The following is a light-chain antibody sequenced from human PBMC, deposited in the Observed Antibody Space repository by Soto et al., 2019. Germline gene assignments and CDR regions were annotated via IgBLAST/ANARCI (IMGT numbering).Light chain of an antibody. J-gene: IGKJ2*01. CDR1: QSVSSN. CDR2: GAS. Sequence: EIVMTQSPATLSVSPGEGATLSCRASQSVSSNLAWYQQKPGQAPRLPIXGASTTATGIPARFSGSGSGTAFXXTISSLQFEDFAVYNCQQYNKWPRTFGQGTKVDIK. CDR3: QQYNKWPRT. V-gene: IGKV3-15*01.